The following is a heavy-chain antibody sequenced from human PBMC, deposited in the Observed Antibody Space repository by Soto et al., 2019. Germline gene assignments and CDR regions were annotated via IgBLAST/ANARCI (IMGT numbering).Heavy chain of an antibody. CDR2: ISSSSSYI. J-gene: IGHJ4*02. V-gene: IGHV3-21*01. Sequence: PGGSLRLSCAASGFTFSSYSMNWVRQAPGKVLEWVSSISSSSSYIYYADSVKGRFTISRDNAKNSLYLQMNSLRAEDTAVYYCARELGSIRDPTYYYDSSGADLDYWGQGA. D-gene: IGHD3-22*01. CDR3: ARELGSIRDPTYYYDSSGADLDY. CDR1: GFTFSSYS.